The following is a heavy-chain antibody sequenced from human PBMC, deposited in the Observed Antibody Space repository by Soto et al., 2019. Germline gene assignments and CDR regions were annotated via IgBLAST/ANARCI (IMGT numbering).Heavy chain of an antibody. CDR1: GFTFGDYA. CDR2: IRSKAYGGTT. J-gene: IGHJ6*04. V-gene: IGHV3-49*04. Sequence: GWSLRLSCTASGFTFGDYAMSLVRQAPGKGLEWVGFIRSKAYGGTTEYAASVKGRFTISRDDSKSIAYLQMNSLKTEDTAVYYCTRDRATAHYSYGMEVWGKGTKVTVSS. CDR3: TRDRATAHYSYGMEV. D-gene: IGHD5-12*01.